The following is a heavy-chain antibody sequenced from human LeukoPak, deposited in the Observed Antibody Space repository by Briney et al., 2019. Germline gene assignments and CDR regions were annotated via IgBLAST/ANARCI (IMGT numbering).Heavy chain of an antibody. V-gene: IGHV4-34*01. CDR3: ARRAVAGTFRRLDHFDY. Sequence: SETLSLTCAVYGGSFSGYYWSWIRQPPGKGLEWIGEINHSGSTNYNPSLKSRVTISVDTSKDQFSLKLSSVTAADTAVYYCARRAVAGTFRRLDHFDYWGQGTLVTVSS. CDR1: GGSFSGYY. D-gene: IGHD6-19*01. J-gene: IGHJ4*02. CDR2: INHSGST.